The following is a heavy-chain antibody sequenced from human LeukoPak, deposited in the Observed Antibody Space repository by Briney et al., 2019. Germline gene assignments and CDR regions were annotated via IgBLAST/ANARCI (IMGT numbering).Heavy chain of an antibody. Sequence: PSETLSLACAVYGGSFSGSYWSWIRQSPEKGLEWIGEINNSGSTYYNPSLKSRVTISVDTSKNQFSLKLSSVTAADTAVYYCARDPDDSSSYPQPDYWGQGTLVTVSS. D-gene: IGHD6-13*01. CDR2: INNSGST. CDR3: ARDPDDSSSYPQPDY. J-gene: IGHJ4*02. V-gene: IGHV4-34*01. CDR1: GGSFSGSY.